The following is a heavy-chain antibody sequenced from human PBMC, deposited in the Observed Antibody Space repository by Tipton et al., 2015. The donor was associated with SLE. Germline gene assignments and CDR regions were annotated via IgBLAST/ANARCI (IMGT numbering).Heavy chain of an antibody. J-gene: IGHJ4*02. D-gene: IGHD3-10*01. CDR1: GGSIISYY. V-gene: IGHV4-59*01. CDR2: IYYSGST. Sequence: TLSLTCTVSGGSIISYYWSWIRQPPGKGLEWIGYIYYSGSTNYNPSLKSRVTISVDTSKNQFSLKLSSVTAADTAVYYCARTVRGVLDYWGQGTLVTVSS. CDR3: ARTVRGVLDY.